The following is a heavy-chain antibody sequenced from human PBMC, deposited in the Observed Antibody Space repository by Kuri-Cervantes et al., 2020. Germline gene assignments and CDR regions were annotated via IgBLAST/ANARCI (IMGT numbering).Heavy chain of an antibody. J-gene: IGHJ4*02. V-gene: IGHV3-30*03. D-gene: IGHD3-22*01. CDR2: ISYDGSNK. CDR3: ARDPSREYYYDSSGYVDY. Sequence: GESLKISCAASGFTVSSNYMSWVRQAPGKGLEWVAVISYDGSNKYYADSVKGRFTISRDNSKNTLYLQMNSLRAEDTAVYYCARDPSREYYYDSSGYVDYWGQGTLVTVSS. CDR1: GFTVSSNY.